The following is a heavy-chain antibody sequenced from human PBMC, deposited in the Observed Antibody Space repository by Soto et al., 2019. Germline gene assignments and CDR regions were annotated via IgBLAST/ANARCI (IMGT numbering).Heavy chain of an antibody. CDR2: ISGSGGST. V-gene: IGHV3-23*01. CDR1: GFTFSSYA. J-gene: IGHJ4*02. Sequence: GGSLRLSCAASGFTFSSYAMSWVRQAPGKGLEWVSAISGSGGSTYYADSVKGRFTISRDNSKNTLYLQMNSLKSDDTAVYSCAIQDGGVVYWGQGTLVTVSS. D-gene: IGHD3-16*01. CDR3: AIQDGGVVY.